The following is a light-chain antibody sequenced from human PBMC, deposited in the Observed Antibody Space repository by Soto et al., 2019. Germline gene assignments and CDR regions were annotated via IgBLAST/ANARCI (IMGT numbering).Light chain of an antibody. V-gene: IGKV3-15*01. CDR2: GAS. Sequence: EIVMTQSPATLSVSPGDSVTLSCRASQSVSSFLAWYQHKPGQPPRLLNYGASTRATGVPARFSGSGSGTGFTLPISSLQSEDCAVYVCLQCSGWPLFTFGQGTRLEIK. CDR3: LQCSGWPLFT. J-gene: IGKJ5*01. CDR1: QSVSSF.